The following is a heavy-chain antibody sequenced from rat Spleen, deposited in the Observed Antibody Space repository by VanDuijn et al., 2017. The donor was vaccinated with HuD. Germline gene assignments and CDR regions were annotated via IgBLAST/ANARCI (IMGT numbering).Heavy chain of an antibody. Sequence: EVQLVESGGGLVQPGRSLKLSCVTSGFTFNYYWMTWIRQAPKKGLEWVASISYEGSSTYYGHSVKGRFTISRDDEESTIYLQMDSLRSEDTATYFCARLGGLRNWFAYWGQGTLVTVSS. CDR2: ISYEGSST. CDR3: ARLGGLRNWFAY. D-gene: IGHD4-3*01. CDR1: GFTFNYYW. V-gene: IGHV5-22*01. J-gene: IGHJ3*01.